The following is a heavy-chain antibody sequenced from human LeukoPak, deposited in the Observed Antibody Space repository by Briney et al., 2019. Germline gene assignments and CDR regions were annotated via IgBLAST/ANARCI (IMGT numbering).Heavy chain of an antibody. CDR2: FSGSGGST. CDR1: GFSFSSYA. D-gene: IGHD5-24*01. J-gene: IGHJ4*02. CDR3: AKSGYNRFDY. V-gene: IGHV3-23*01. Sequence: PGGSLRLSCAASGFSFSSYAMSWVRQTPGKVLEWVSSFSGSGGSTYYADSVKGRFTISRDNSKNTLYLQMISLRAEDTAVYYCAKSGYNRFDYWGQGTLVTVSS.